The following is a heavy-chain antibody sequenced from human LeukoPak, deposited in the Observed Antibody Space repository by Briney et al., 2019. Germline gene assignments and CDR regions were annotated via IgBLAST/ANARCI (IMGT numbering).Heavy chain of an antibody. CDR2: INSDGSST. Sequence: GGSLRLSCAASGFTFSSYWMHWVRQVPGKGLVWVSRINSDGSSTNYADSVKGRFTISRDDSKNTLYLQMNSLRAEDTAVYYCVRRAGGYSHPYDYWGQGTLVTVSS. V-gene: IGHV3-74*01. CDR1: GFTFSSYW. D-gene: IGHD4-23*01. CDR3: VRRAGGYSHPYDY. J-gene: IGHJ4*02.